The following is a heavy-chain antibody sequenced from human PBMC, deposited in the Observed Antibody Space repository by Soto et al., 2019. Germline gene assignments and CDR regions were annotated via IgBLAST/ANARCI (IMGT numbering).Heavy chain of an antibody. CDR1: GFTFSSYS. Sequence: GGSLRLSCAASGFTFSSYSMNWVRQAPGKGLEWVSSISSSSSYIYYADSVKGRFTISRDNAKNSLYLQMNSLRAEDTAVYYCARDQGLLRYFDWLPFDYWGQGTLVTVSS. J-gene: IGHJ4*02. CDR2: ISSSSSYI. CDR3: ARDQGLLRYFDWLPFDY. V-gene: IGHV3-21*01. D-gene: IGHD3-9*01.